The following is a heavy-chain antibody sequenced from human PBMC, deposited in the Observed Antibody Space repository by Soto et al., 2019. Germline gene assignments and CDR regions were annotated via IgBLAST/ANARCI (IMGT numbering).Heavy chain of an antibody. CDR2: IIPQFHPP. D-gene: IGHD5-18*01. CDR1: GGIFRSNA. CDR3: VRDTADTPMIY. Sequence: QVQLVQSGAEVRKPGSSVKVSCKSSGGIFRSNAISWVRQAPGQGLEWMGAIIPQFHPPYYAQRFQGRVTITADESTSTAYVALDNLTTDDMAVYFCVRDTADTPMIYWGQGTLLTVSS. J-gene: IGHJ4*02. V-gene: IGHV1-69*01.